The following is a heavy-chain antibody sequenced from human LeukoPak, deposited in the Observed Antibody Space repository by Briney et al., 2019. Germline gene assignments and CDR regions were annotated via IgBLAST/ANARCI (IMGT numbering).Heavy chain of an antibody. D-gene: IGHD2-2*02. J-gene: IGHJ4*02. CDR3: ATADCSSTSCYTTFDY. CDR2: FDPEDGET. V-gene: IGHV1-24*01. CDR1: GYTLTELS. Sequence: ASVKVSCKVSGYTLTELSMHWVRQAPGKGLEWMGGFDPEDGETIYAQKFQGRVTMTEDTSTDTAYVELSSLRSEDTAVYYCATADCSSTSCYTTFDYWGQGTLVTVSS.